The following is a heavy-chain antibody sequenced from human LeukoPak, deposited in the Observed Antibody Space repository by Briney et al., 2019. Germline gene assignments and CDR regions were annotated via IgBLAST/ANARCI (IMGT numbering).Heavy chain of an antibody. CDR2: IIPIFGTA. J-gene: IGHJ4*02. V-gene: IGHV1-69*05. D-gene: IGHD6-19*01. CDR1: RGTFSSYA. Sequence: ASVKVSCKASRGTFSSYAISWVRQAPGQGLEWMGGIIPIFGTANYAQKFQGRVTITTDESTSTAYMELSSLRSEDTAVYYCARGDSSGLFDYWGQGTLVTVSS. CDR3: ARGDSSGLFDY.